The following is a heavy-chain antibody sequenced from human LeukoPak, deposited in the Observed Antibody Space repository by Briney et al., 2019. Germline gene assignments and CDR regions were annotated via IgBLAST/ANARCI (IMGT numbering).Heavy chain of an antibody. D-gene: IGHD1-26*01. CDR1: GFTFSSYA. V-gene: IGHV3-23*01. CDR2: ISGSGGST. CDR3: AQWSRYFDY. J-gene: IGHJ4*02. Sequence: GGSLRLSCAASGFTFSSYAMSWVRQAPGKELEWVSAISGSGGSTYYADSVKGRFTISRDNSKNTLYLQMNSLRAEDTALYFCAQWSRYFDYWGQGTLVTVSS.